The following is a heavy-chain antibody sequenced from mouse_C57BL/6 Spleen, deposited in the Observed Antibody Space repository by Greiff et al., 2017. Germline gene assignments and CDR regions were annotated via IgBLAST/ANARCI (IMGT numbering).Heavy chain of an antibody. J-gene: IGHJ2*01. CDR2: IWTGGST. CDR1: GFSLTSYA. D-gene: IGHD1-1*01. CDR3: AGITTVNGGYYFDY. V-gene: IGHV2-9-1*01. Sequence: QVQLKESGPGLVAPSQSLSITCTVSGFSLTSYAISWVRQPPGKGLEWLGVIWTGGSTNHNSALKSKLSISKDNSKSQVFLKMNSLQTDDTARYYCAGITTVNGGYYFDYWGQGTTLTVSS.